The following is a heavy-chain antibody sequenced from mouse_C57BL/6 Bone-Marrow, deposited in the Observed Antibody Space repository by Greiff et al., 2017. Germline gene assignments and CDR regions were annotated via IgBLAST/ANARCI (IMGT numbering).Heavy chain of an antibody. J-gene: IGHJ3*01. CDR2: IYPRSGNT. CDR3: ARRWDLLLRSPWFAY. V-gene: IGHV1-81*01. CDR1: GYTFTSYG. D-gene: IGHD1-1*01. Sequence: LVESGAELARPGASVKLSCTASGYTFTSYGISWVKQRTGQGLEWIGEIYPRSGNTYYNEKFKGKATLTADKSSSTAYMELRGQTSEDSAVYFCARRWDLLLRSPWFAYWGQGTLVTVSA.